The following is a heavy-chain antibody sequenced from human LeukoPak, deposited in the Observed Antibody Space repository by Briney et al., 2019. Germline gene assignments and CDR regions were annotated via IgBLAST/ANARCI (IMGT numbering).Heavy chain of an antibody. CDR2: INAGNGNT. CDR1: GYTFTSYA. D-gene: IGHD4-23*01. CDR3: ARGRTVVKDAFDI. V-gene: IGHV1-3*01. J-gene: IGHJ3*02. Sequence: ASVTVSCTASGYTFTSYAMHWVRQAPGQRLEWMGWINAGNGNTKYSQKFQGRVTITRDTSASTAYMELSSLRSEDTAVYYCARGRTVVKDAFDIWGQGTMVTVSS.